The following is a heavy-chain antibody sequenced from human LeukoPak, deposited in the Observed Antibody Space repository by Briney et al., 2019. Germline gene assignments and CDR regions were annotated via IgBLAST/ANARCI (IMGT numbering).Heavy chain of an antibody. CDR2: IYPGDSDT. Sequence: GESLKISCKGSGYNFATYWITWVRQMPGKGLEWMGIIYPGDSDTKYSPPFQGQVTISADKSIDTAFLQWSSLKPSDTAMYFCAGSLTSNTYCGGDCSFDNWGQGSLVTVSS. J-gene: IGHJ4*02. CDR3: AGSLTSNTYCGGDCSFDN. V-gene: IGHV5-51*01. CDR1: GYNFATYW. D-gene: IGHD2-21*02.